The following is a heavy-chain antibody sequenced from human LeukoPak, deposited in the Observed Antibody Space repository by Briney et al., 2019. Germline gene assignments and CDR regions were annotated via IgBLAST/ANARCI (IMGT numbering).Heavy chain of an antibody. D-gene: IGHD6-19*01. CDR1: GYTFTSYD. CDR3: ARPYYSSGFFEGDWYFDL. Sequence: GASVKVSCKASGYTFTSYDINWVRQATGQGLEWMGWMSPNSGTTAYAQKFQGRVTMTRNTSINTAYMELSSLGSEDTAVYFCARPYYSSGFFEGDWYFDLWGRGTLVTASS. J-gene: IGHJ2*01. CDR2: MSPNSGTT. V-gene: IGHV1-8*01.